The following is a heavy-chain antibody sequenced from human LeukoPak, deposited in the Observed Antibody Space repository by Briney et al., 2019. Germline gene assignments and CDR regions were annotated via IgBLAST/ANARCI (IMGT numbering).Heavy chain of an antibody. V-gene: IGHV3-9*03. CDR2: ISWSSGSI. CDR3: AREAAVAGQYYYYDYMDV. CDR1: GFTFDDYA. J-gene: IGHJ6*03. D-gene: IGHD6-19*01. Sequence: GGSLGLSCAASGFTFDDYAMHWLRQAPGKGLEWVSGISWSSGSIVYADSVKGRFTISRDNAKNSLYLQMNRPSAEDMALYYCAREAAVAGQYYYYDYMDVGGKGTTVTVSS.